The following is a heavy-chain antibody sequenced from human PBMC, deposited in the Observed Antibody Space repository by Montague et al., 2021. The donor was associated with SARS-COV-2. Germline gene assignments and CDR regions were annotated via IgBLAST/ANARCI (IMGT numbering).Heavy chain of an antibody. CDR1: GGSISSYY. V-gene: IGHV4-59*01. CDR3: ARQDAWAYCGDECYRGWFDS. Sequence: SETLSLTCSVSGGSISSYYWSWIRQPPGKGLEWIGFIFYNGSTKYNPSLKRRASISLDTSKNQFSLKLSSVTAADTAVYYCARQDAWAYCGDECYRGWFDSWGQGTLVTVSS. D-gene: IGHD2-21*01. CDR2: IFYNGST. J-gene: IGHJ5*01.